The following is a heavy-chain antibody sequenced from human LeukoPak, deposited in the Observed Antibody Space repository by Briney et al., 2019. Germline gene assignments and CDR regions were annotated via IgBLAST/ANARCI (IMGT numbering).Heavy chain of an antibody. Sequence: PSETLSLTCTVSGGSISTSNYYWGWIRQPPGKGLEWIGNIFYSGSTYYNPSLKSRVTISVDTSKNQFSLKLSSVTAADTAVYYCAKYSYGMLVDAFDIWGQGTMVTVSS. CDR2: IFYSGST. J-gene: IGHJ3*02. V-gene: IGHV4-39*07. D-gene: IGHD5-18*01. CDR3: AKYSYGMLVDAFDI. CDR1: GGSISTSNYY.